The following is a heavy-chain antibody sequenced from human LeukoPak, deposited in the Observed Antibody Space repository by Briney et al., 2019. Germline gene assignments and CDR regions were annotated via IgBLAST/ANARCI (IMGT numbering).Heavy chain of an antibody. CDR2: INHSGST. J-gene: IGHJ4*02. Sequence: SETLSLTCAVYGGSFSGYYWSWIRQPPGKGLEWIGAINHSGSTNYNPSLKSRVTISVDTSKNQFSLKLSSVTAADTVVYYCARRREFYRYYYDSSGYFDYWGQGTLVTVSS. V-gene: IGHV4-34*01. CDR1: GGSFSGYY. D-gene: IGHD3-22*01. CDR3: ARRREFYRYYYDSSGYFDY.